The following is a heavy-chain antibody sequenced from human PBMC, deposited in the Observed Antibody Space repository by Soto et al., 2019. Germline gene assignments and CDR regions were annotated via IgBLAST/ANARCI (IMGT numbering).Heavy chain of an antibody. Sequence: QVQLVQSGAEVKKPGSSVKVSCKASGGTFSSYAISWVRQAPGQGLEWMGGIIPIFGTANYAQKFQGRVTITADESTSTAYMELSSLRSEDTALYYCARDIGVRNEWYFDLWGRGTLVTVAA. J-gene: IGHJ2*01. V-gene: IGHV1-69*01. CDR3: ARDIGVRNEWYFDL. D-gene: IGHD1-26*01. CDR2: IIPIFGTA. CDR1: GGTFSSYA.